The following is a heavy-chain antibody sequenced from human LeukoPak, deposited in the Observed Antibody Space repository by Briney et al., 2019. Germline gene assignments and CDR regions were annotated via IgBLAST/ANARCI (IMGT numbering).Heavy chain of an antibody. V-gene: IGHV1-8*03. CDR3: ARGWLGSSWYPDFDY. CDR1: GYTFTSYD. J-gene: IGHJ4*02. CDR2: MNPNSGST. Sequence: ASVKVSCKASGYTFTSYDINWVRQATGQGLEWMGWMNPNSGSTGYAQKFQGRVTITRNTSISTAYMELSSLRSEDTAVYYCARGWLGSSWYPDFDYWGQGTLVTVSS. D-gene: IGHD6-13*01.